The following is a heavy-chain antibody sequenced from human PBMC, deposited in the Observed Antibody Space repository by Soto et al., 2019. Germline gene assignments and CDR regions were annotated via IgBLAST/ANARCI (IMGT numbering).Heavy chain of an antibody. J-gene: IGHJ6*02. CDR3: AKDPWGRTPFWGLELTTPYYYYGMDV. CDR1: GFTFSSYA. CDR2: ISGSGGST. Sequence: EVQLLESGGGLVQPGGSLRLSCAASGFTFSSYAMSWVRQAPGKGLEWVSAISGSGGSTYYADSVKGRFTISRDNSKNTLYLQMNSLRAEDTAVYYCAKDPWGRTPFWGLELTTPYYYYGMDVWGQGTTVTVSS. V-gene: IGHV3-23*01. D-gene: IGHD1-7*01.